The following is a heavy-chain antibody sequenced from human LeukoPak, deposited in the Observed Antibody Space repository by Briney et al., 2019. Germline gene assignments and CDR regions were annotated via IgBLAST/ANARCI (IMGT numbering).Heavy chain of an antibody. CDR3: ARDRGGGSYDY. CDR1: GFTFSNYW. V-gene: IGHV3-7*01. Sequence: GGSLILSCVVSGFTFSNYWMGWVRQVPGKGLEWVAKIKEDGSQKQYVDSVKGRFTISRDNGKNSLYLQMSSLRAEDTAVYYCARDRGGGSYDYWGQGTVVTVSS. CDR2: IKEDGSQK. D-gene: IGHD1-26*01. J-gene: IGHJ4*02.